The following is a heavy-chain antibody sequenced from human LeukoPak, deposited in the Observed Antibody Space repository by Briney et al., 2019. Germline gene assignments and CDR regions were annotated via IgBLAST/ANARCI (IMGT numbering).Heavy chain of an antibody. CDR3: ARAKARSGSYSLDY. V-gene: IGHV1-18*01. D-gene: IGHD1-26*01. CDR2: ISAHNGDT. J-gene: IGHJ4*02. CDR1: GYTFTNYA. Sequence: ASVKVSCKASGYTFTNYAISWVRQAPGQGLEWMGWISAHNGDTNYAQRLQGRVTMTTDTSTSTAYMELRSLRSDDTAVYYCARAKARSGSYSLDYRGQGTLVTVSS.